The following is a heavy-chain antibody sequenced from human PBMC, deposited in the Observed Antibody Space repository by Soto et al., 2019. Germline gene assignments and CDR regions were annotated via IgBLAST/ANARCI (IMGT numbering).Heavy chain of an antibody. CDR1: GGSFSGYY. D-gene: IGHD3-22*01. CDR3: AKAVPLYYYDSSGYFDY. CDR2: INHSGST. V-gene: IGHV4-34*01. J-gene: IGHJ4*02. Sequence: QVQLQQWGAGLLKPSETLSLICAVYGGSFSGYYWSWIRQPPGKGLEWIGEINHSGSTNYNPSLKSRVTISVDTSKNQFSLKLSSVTAADTAVYYCAKAVPLYYYDSSGYFDYWGQGTLVTVSS.